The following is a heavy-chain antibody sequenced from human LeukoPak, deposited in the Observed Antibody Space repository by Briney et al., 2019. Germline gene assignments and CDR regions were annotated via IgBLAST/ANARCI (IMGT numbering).Heavy chain of an antibody. V-gene: IGHV4-39*01. CDR1: GGSISSTTSY. CDR3: ARHGSTDYFDY. J-gene: IGHJ4*02. Sequence: PSETLSLTCAVSGGSISSTTSYWGWIRQPPGKGLEWIGRIYYSGSTFYNPSLKSRVSISVDTSKNQLSLRLSSVTAADTAVYYCARHGSTDYFDYWGQGTLVTVSS. CDR2: IYYSGST. D-gene: IGHD2-2*03.